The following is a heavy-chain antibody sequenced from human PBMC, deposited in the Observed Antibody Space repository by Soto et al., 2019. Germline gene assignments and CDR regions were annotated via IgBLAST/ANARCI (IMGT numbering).Heavy chain of an antibody. CDR1: GGSVTSGVYY. D-gene: IGHD2-21*02. V-gene: IGHV4-61*08. CDR2: VYSTGST. Sequence: PSETLSLTCSVSGGSVTSGVYYWSWIRQPPGKELEWIGFVYSTGSTNSNPSLKSRVTISSDASKNQFSLRLISVTAADTAVYYCARGRSWAYCGADCYPHNWFDSWGQGTLVTVSS. J-gene: IGHJ5*01. CDR3: ARGRSWAYCGADCYPHNWFDS.